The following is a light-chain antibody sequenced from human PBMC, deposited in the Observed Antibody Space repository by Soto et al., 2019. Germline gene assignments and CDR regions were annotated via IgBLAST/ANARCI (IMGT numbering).Light chain of an antibody. CDR1: QSVSGY. CDR3: QQRSNWQYT. Sequence: ELVLTQSPATLSLSPGERATLSCRASQSVSGYSAWYQQKPGQAPRLLIYDTSNRATGIPARFSGSGSGTDFTLTISGLEPEVFAVYYCQQRSNWQYTFGLGTRLEIK. J-gene: IGKJ2*01. V-gene: IGKV3-11*01. CDR2: DTS.